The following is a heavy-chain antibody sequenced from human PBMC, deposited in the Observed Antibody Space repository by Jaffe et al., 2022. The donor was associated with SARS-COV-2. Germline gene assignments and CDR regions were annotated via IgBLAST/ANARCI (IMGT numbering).Heavy chain of an antibody. J-gene: IGHJ4*02. D-gene: IGHD7-27*01. Sequence: QLQLQESGPGLVKPSETLSLTCTVSGGSISSSSYYWGWIRQPPGKGLEWIGSIYYSGSTYYNPSLKSRVTISVDTSKNQFSLKLSSVTAADTAVYYCARHPASAQTWGSSLSYFDYWGQGTLVTVSS. CDR2: IYYSGST. V-gene: IGHV4-39*01. CDR3: ARHPASAQTWGSSLSYFDY. CDR1: GGSISSSSYY.